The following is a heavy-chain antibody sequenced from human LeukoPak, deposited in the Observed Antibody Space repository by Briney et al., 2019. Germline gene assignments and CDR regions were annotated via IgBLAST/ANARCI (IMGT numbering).Heavy chain of an antibody. Sequence: PGGSLRLSCAASGFTFSSYAMHWVRQAPGKGLEWVAVISYDGSNKYYADSVKGRFTISRDNSKNTLYLQMNSLRAEDTAVYYCAKVGRYFDIDYWGQGTLVTVSS. CDR2: ISYDGSNK. CDR1: GFTFSSYA. D-gene: IGHD3-9*01. J-gene: IGHJ4*02. CDR3: AKVGRYFDIDY. V-gene: IGHV3-30*04.